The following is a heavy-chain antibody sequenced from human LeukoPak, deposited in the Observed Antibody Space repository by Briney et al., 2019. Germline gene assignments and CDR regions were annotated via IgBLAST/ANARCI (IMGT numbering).Heavy chain of an antibody. Sequence: GGSLRLSCAASGFSFTNNAMTWVRQVPGKGLEWVPLISGSGATYYGESVKGRFTISRDISKSTIYLQMNNLRVEDTARYYCAKRPDGSLTVFDFWGQGTLVTVSS. J-gene: IGHJ4*02. CDR3: AKRPDGSLTVFDF. CDR2: ISGSGAT. V-gene: IGHV3-23*01. D-gene: IGHD3-9*01. CDR1: GFSFTNNA.